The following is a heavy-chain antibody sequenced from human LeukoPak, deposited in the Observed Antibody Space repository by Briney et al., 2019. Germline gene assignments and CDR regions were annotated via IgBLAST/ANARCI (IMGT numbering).Heavy chain of an antibody. CDR1: GASIRSNTEC. CDR3: ARLHYENDYGDYGPFDY. J-gene: IGHJ4*02. D-gene: IGHD4-17*01. Sequence: SETLSLTCTVSGASIRSNTECWGWIRQHPGKGLEWIGYIYYSGSTYYNPSLKSRVTISVDTSKNQFSLKLSSVTAADTAVYYCARLHYENDYGDYGPFDYWGQGTLVTVSS. V-gene: IGHV4-31*03. CDR2: IYYSGST.